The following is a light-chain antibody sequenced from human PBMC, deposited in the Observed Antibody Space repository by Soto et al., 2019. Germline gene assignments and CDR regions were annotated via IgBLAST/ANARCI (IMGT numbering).Light chain of an antibody. Sequence: DIQMTQSPSSLSASVGDRVTITCWASQAIRNSLAWYQQKPGKVPSLLIYAASTLQPGVPSRFSGSGSGTDFTLTISSLQPEDVATYYCQKYFSAPFTFGPGTKLGIK. CDR3: QKYFSAPFT. CDR2: AAS. CDR1: QAIRNS. J-gene: IGKJ3*01. V-gene: IGKV1-27*01.